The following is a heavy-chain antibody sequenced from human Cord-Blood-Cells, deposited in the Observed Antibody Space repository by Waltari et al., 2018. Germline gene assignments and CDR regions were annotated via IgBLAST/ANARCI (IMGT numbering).Heavy chain of an antibody. V-gene: IGHV3-30*04. D-gene: IGHD3-22*01. CDR3: ARAGDSSGYYFDY. CDR2: ISYDGSNK. J-gene: IGHJ4*02. CDR1: GFTFSSYA. Sequence: QVQLVESGGGVVQPGRSLRLSCAASGFTFSSYAMPWVRQAPGKGLEWVAVISYDGSNKYYADSVKGRFTISRDNSKNTLYLQMNSLRAEDTAVYYCARAGDSSGYYFDYWGQGTLVTVSS.